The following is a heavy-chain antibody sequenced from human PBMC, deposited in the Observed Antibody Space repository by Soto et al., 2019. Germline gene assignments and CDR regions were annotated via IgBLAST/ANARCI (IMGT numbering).Heavy chain of an antibody. D-gene: IGHD3-10*01. CDR3: ATSYGSGYRAFDF. CDR1: GDTFNFYS. J-gene: IGHJ4*02. Sequence: QVQLVQSGTEVKRPGSSVKVSSKASGDTFNFYSINWVRQAPGLGLEWMGRVNPILSMSNYAQRFQGRVTMTADKSTSTAYMELSGLRSEDTAIYYCATSYGSGYRAFDFWGQVALVTVSS. CDR2: VNPILSMS. V-gene: IGHV1-69*04.